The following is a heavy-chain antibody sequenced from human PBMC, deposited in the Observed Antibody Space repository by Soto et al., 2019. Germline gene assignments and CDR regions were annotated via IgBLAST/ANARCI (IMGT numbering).Heavy chain of an antibody. CDR3: TKGGGGSCYSGVGS. D-gene: IGHD2-15*01. J-gene: IGHJ5*01. CDR2: INEDGSIK. V-gene: IGHV3-7*03. Sequence: GGSLRLSCAASGFSIGKSWMSWVRQAPGRGLEWVANINEDGSIKYYADSVRGRFTMSRDDSKNTLYLQMNSLRVEDTAVYYCTKGGGGSCYSGVGSWGHGTPVTVSS. CDR1: GFSIGKSW.